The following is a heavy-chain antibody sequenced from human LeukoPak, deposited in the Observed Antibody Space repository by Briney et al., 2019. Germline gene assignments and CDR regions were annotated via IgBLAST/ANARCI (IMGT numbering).Heavy chain of an antibody. J-gene: IGHJ5*02. V-gene: IGHV1-2*04. CDR2: INPNSGGT. D-gene: IGHD4-17*01. Sequence: ASVKVSCKASGYTFTGYYMHWVRQAPGQGLEWMGWINPNSGGTNYAQKFQGWVTMTRDTSISTAYMELSRLRSDDTAVYYCATSPLYGDYNWFGPWGQGTLVTVSS. CDR3: ATSPLYGDYNWFGP. CDR1: GYTFTGYY.